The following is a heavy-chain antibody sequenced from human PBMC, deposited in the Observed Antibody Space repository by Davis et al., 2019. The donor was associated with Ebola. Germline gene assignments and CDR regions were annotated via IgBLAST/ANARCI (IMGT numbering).Heavy chain of an antibody. CDR3: TGTTVVNDY. CDR2: IRSKANSYAT. J-gene: IGHJ4*02. V-gene: IGHV3-73*01. D-gene: IGHD4-23*01. Sequence: GGSLRLSCAASGFTFSGPAMHWVRQASGKGLVWVGRIRSKANSYATAYAASVKGRFTISRDDSKNTAYLQMNSLKTEDTAVYYCTGTTVVNDYWGQGTLVTVSS. CDR1: GFTFSGPA.